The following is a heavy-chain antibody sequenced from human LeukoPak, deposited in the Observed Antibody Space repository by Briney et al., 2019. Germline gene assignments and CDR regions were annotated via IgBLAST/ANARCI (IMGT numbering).Heavy chain of an antibody. D-gene: IGHD2-2*01. CDR3: ARGPHQHWPLGQF. J-gene: IGHJ4*02. CDR2: INDSGSP. CDR1: GFTFDDYA. V-gene: IGHV4-34*01. Sequence: GSLRLSCTTSGFTFDDYAMSWIRQSPGKGLEGIGEINDSGSPIYSPSLRSRLTISVDTSKNQFSVTLTSVTVADTAVYYCARGPHQHWPLGQFWGQGSLVTVSS.